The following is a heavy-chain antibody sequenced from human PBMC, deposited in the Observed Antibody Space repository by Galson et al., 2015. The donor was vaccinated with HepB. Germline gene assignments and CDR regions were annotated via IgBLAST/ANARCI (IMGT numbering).Heavy chain of an antibody. J-gene: IGHJ5*02. CDR2: IIPILNAI. D-gene: IGHD3-22*01. Sequence: SVKVSCKASGGSFNIYAINWVRQAPGQGLEWIGGIIPILNAINYSQKFQGRVTITADESTSTSYMELSSLRSEDTAVYYCARGATPGYDSIRIWFDPWGQGTLVTVSS. V-gene: IGHV1-69*13. CDR3: ARGATPGYDSIRIWFDP. CDR1: GGSFNIYA.